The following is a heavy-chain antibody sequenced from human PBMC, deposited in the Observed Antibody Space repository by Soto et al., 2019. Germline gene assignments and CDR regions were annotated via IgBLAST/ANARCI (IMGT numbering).Heavy chain of an antibody. CDR3: ARESPNYYYYGMDV. CDR2: INAGNGNT. CDR1: GYTFTSYA. J-gene: IGHJ6*02. Sequence: ASVKVSCKASGYTFTSYAMHWVRQAPGQRLEWMGWINAGNGNTKYSQKFQGRVTITRDTSASKAYMELSSLRSEDTAVYYCARESPNYYYYGMDVWGQGTTVTVSS. V-gene: IGHV1-3*01.